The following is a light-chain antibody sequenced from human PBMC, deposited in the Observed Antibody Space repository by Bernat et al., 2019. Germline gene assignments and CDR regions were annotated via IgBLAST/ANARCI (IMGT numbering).Light chain of an antibody. J-gene: IGKJ2*01. CDR2: EIS. CDR1: QRLVQSNGNSY. Sequence: DIVLTQTPLLSPVTLGQLASISCRSSQRLVQSNGNSYLSWLQQRPGQPPRLLIYEISNRFSGVPDRFSGSGAGTDFTLKISRVEAEDVGLSYCMQVTQFPYTFGQGTKLEIK. CDR3: MQVTQFPYT. V-gene: IGKV2-24*01.